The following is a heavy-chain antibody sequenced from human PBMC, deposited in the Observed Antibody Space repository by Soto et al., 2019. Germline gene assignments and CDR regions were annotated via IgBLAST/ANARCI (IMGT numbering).Heavy chain of an antibody. CDR2: ISWDGGST. D-gene: IGHD3-3*01. V-gene: IGHV3-43*01. Sequence: GGSLRLSCAASGFTFDDYTMHWVRQAPGKGLEWVSLISWDGGSTYYADSVKGRFTISRDNSKNSLYLQMNSLRTEDTALYYCAKDRGPIRFWRGVFDPWGQGTLVTVSS. J-gene: IGHJ5*02. CDR1: GFTFDDYT. CDR3: AKDRGPIRFWRGVFDP.